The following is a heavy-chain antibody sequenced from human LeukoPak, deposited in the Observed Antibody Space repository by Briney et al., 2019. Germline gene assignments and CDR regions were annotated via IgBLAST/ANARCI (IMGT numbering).Heavy chain of an antibody. J-gene: IGHJ4*02. CDR1: GFTFSSYW. CDR2: INSDGSST. Sequence: GGSLRLSCAASGFTFSSYWMHWVRQAPGKGLVWVSPINSDGSSTSYADSVKRPFTISRDNAKNTLYLQMNSLRAEDTAVYYCARVSPDCSGGSCFDYWGQGTLVTVSS. CDR3: ARVSPDCSGGSCFDY. D-gene: IGHD2-15*01. V-gene: IGHV3-74*01.